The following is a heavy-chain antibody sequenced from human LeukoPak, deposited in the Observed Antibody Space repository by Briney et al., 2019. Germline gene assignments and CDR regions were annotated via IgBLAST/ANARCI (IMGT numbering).Heavy chain of an antibody. Sequence: ASVKVSCKASGYTFTSYYMHWVRQAPGQGLEWMGIINPSGGSTSYAQKFQGRVTMTRDTSTSTVYMELSSLRSEDTAVYYCAGDLGGYGSGRRFDYWGQGTLVTVSS. V-gene: IGHV1-46*01. CDR1: GYTFTSYY. J-gene: IGHJ4*02. CDR3: AGDLGGYGSGRRFDY. CDR2: INPSGGST. D-gene: IGHD3-10*01.